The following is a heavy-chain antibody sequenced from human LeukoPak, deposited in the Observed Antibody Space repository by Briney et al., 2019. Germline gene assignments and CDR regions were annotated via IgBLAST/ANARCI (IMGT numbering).Heavy chain of an antibody. D-gene: IGHD1-26*01. J-gene: IGHJ3*02. CDR3: ARVAREWELLRDAFDI. Sequence: GGSLRLSCAASGFTFDDYAMHWVRQAPGKGLEWVSVINWNSGTIGYADSVKGRFTISRDNAKHSLYLQMNSLRAEDTAVYYCARVAREWELLRDAFDIWGQGTMVTVSS. CDR1: GFTFDDYA. V-gene: IGHV3-9*01. CDR2: INWNSGTI.